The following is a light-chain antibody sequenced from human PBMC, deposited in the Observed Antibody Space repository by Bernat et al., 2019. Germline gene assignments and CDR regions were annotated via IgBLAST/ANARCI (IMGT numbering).Light chain of an antibody. CDR1: QDISNY. CDR3: QQYDNLPLP. CDR2: DAS. V-gene: IGKV1-33*01. J-gene: IGKJ2*01. Sequence: DIQMTQSPSSLSASVGDRVTITCQASQDISNYLNWYQQKPGKAPKLLIYDASNLETGVPSRFSGSGSGTDFTFTISSLQPEDIATYYCQQYDNLPLPFGQGTKLAIK.